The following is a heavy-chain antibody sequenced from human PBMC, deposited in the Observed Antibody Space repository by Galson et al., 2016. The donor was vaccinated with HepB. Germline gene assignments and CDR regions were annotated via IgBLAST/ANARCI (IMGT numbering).Heavy chain of an antibody. CDR3: ARERTGTAYCSSISCPKYFDS. CDR2: IWYDGSNH. D-gene: IGHD2-2*01. J-gene: IGHJ4*02. Sequence: SLRLSCAASGFTFSSYAMHWVRQAPGKGLEWVAVIWYDGSNHYYADSVKGRFTISRDNSKDTLNLQMNSLRPEDTTVYYCARERTGTAYCSSISCPKYFDSWGQGTLVTVSS. CDR1: GFTFSSYA. V-gene: IGHV3-33*01.